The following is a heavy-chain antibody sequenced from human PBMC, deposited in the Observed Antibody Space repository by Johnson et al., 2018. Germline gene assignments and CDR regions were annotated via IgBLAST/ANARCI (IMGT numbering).Heavy chain of an antibody. CDR3: ATRGNCSGGSCYLLSAFDI. V-gene: IGHV1-69*12. CDR2: IIPVFGTT. J-gene: IGHJ3*02. Sequence: QVQLVQSGAEVKKPGSSVKVSCQASGGTFSSYGVSWVRQVAGQGLEWVGGIIPVFGTTKHAQKFQGRVTFTAVDSTNTVYMELRSLRSEDTAVYYCATRGNCSGGSCYLLSAFDIWGQGTMVTFSS. D-gene: IGHD2-15*01. CDR1: GGTFSSYG.